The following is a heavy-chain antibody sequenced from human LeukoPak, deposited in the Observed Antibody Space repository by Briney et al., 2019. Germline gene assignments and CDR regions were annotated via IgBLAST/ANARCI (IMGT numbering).Heavy chain of an antibody. CDR2: FNHSGST. CDR3: ARNGISGYSSSWYERLYRIIDY. V-gene: IGHV4-34*01. Sequence: PSETLSLTCAVYGGSFSGYYWSWIRQPPGKGLEWIGEFNHSGSTNYNPSLKSRVTISVDTSKNQFSLKLSSVTAADTAVYYCARNGISGYSSSWYERLYRIIDYWGQGTLVTVSS. J-gene: IGHJ4*02. CDR1: GGSFSGYY. D-gene: IGHD6-13*01.